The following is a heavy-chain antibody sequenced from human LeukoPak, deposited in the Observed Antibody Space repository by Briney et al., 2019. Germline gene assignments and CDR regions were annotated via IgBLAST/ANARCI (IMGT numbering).Heavy chain of an antibody. V-gene: IGHV3-74*01. CDR3: ASPPAVAVSY. Sequence: SGGSLRLSCAASGFTFSSYWMHWVRQAPGKGLVWVSRINGDGSSTSYADSVKGRFTISRDNAKNTLYLQMNSLRAEDTAVYYCASPPAVAVSYWGQGTLVTVSS. CDR1: GFTFSSYW. D-gene: IGHD6-19*01. CDR2: INGDGSST. J-gene: IGHJ4*02.